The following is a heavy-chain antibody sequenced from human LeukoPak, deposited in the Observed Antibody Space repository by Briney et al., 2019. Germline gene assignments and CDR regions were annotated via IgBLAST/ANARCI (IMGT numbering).Heavy chain of an antibody. D-gene: IGHD1-26*01. CDR2: ISSSGSTI. J-gene: IGHJ3*02. CDR3: ARGKWELPRCAFDI. CDR1: GFTFSSYE. Sequence: GGSLRLSCAASGFTFSSYEMNWVRQAPGKGLEWVSYISSSGSTIYYADSVKGRFTISRDNAKNSLYLQMNSLRAEDTAVYYCARGKWELPRCAFDIWGQGTMVTVSS. V-gene: IGHV3-48*03.